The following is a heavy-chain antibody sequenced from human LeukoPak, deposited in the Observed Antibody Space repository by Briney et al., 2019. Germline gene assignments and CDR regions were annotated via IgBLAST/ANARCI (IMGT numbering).Heavy chain of an antibody. CDR2: IKSKTDGGTT. V-gene: IGHV3-15*01. CDR1: GFTFSGYS. Sequence: GGSLRLSCAASGFTFSGYSMNWVRQAPGKGLEWVGRIKSKTDGGTTDYAAPVKGRFTISRDDSKNTLYLQMNSLKTEDTAVYYCTTDLGDHVWGSYRPPYNWFDPWGQGTLVTVSS. D-gene: IGHD3-16*02. CDR3: TTDLGDHVWGSYRPPYNWFDP. J-gene: IGHJ5*02.